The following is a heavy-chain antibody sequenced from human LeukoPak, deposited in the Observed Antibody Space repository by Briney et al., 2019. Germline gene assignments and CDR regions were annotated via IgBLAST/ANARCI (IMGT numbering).Heavy chain of an antibody. J-gene: IGHJ4*02. Sequence: PSETLSLTCTVSGGSISSGGYYWSWIRQPPGKGLEWIGYIYHSGSTNYNPSLKSRVTISVDTSKNQFSLKLSSVTAADTAVYYCARGDRYYYGSGSYSVFDYWGQGTLVTVSS. CDR3: ARGDRYYYGSGSYSVFDY. CDR2: IYHSGST. CDR1: GGSISSGGYY. D-gene: IGHD3-10*01. V-gene: IGHV4-30-2*01.